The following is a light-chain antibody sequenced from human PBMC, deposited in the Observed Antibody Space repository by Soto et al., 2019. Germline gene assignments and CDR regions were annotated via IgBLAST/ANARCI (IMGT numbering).Light chain of an antibody. V-gene: IGLV1-44*01. CDR2: SNN. Sequence: QSVLTQPPSASGTPGQRVTISCSGSSSNIGSNTVNWYQQLPGTAPKLVIYSNNQRPSGVPDRFSGSKAGTSASLAISGLQSEEEADYYCAAWDDSLYGHVFGTGTKVTVL. CDR3: AAWDDSLYGHV. CDR1: SSNIGSNT. J-gene: IGLJ1*01.